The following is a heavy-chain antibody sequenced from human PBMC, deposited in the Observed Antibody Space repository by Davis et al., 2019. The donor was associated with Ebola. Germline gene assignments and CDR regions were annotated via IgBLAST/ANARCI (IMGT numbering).Heavy chain of an antibody. CDR3: ARDGPNYDVDY. CDR2: IYSGGST. Sequence: GESLKISCAASGFTFSSYWMSWVRQAPGKGLEWVSVIYSGGSTYYADSVKGRFTISRDNARDSLYLQMDSLRVEDTAIYYCARDGPNYDVDYWGQGTLVTVSA. D-gene: IGHD3-22*01. V-gene: IGHV3-66*01. CDR1: GFTFSSYW. J-gene: IGHJ4*02.